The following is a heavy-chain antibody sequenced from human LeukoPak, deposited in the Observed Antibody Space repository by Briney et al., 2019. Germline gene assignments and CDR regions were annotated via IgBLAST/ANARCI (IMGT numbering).Heavy chain of an antibody. CDR3: ARDTGYCSGGSCYHNYFDF. V-gene: IGHV4-61*01. D-gene: IGHD2-15*01. Sequence: SETLSLTCTVSGGSVSSGSFYWSWIRQTPGKGLEWIGYIYYTGSTNYNPSLKSRVTISVDTSKNQFSLKLSSVTAADTAVYYCARDTGYCSGGSCYHNYFDFWGQGALVAVSS. CDR1: GGSVSSGSFY. J-gene: IGHJ4*02. CDR2: IYYTGST.